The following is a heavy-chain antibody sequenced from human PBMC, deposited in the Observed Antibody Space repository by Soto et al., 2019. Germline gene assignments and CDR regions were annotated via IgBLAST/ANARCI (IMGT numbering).Heavy chain of an antibody. CDR1: GYTFTSYD. CDR2: MNPNSGNT. J-gene: IGHJ6*02. V-gene: IGHV1-8*01. D-gene: IGHD3-3*01. CDR3: ARAISEFRFLEWLKYYYYGMVV. Sequence: ASVKVSCKASGYTFTSYDINWVRQATGQGLEWMGWMNPNSGNTGYAQKFQGRVTMTRNTSISTAYMELSSLRSEDTAVYYGARAISEFRFLEWLKYYYYGMVVWGQGTTVTGSS.